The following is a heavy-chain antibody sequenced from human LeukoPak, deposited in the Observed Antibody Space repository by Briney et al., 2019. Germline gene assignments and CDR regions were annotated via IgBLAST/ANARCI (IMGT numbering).Heavy chain of an antibody. V-gene: IGHV1-2*06. CDR3: ARVVRAYGAPGFDP. J-gene: IGHJ5*02. CDR1: GYTFTGYY. Sequence: ASVKVSCKASGYTFTGYYMHWVRQAPGQGLEWMGRINPNSGGTNYAQKFQGRVTMTRDTSISTAYMEPSRLRSDDTAVYYCARVVRAYGAPGFDPWGQGTLVTVSS. CDR2: INPNSGGT. D-gene: IGHD4-17*01.